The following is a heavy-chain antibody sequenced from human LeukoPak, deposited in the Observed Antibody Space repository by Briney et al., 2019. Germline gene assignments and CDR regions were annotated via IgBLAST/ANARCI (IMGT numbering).Heavy chain of an antibody. J-gene: IGHJ4*02. CDR2: INAGNGNT. CDR3: ARARVVVTALVDY. Sequence: ASVKVSCKASGYTFTSYAMHWVRQAPGQRLEWMGWINAGNGNTKYSQKFQGRVTITRDTSTSTVYMELSSLRSEDTAVYYCARARVVVTALVDYWGQGTLVTVSS. V-gene: IGHV1-3*01. D-gene: IGHD2-21*02. CDR1: GYTFTSYA.